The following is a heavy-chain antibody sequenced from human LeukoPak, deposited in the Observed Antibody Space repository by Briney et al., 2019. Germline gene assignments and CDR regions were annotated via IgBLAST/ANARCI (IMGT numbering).Heavy chain of an antibody. V-gene: IGHV1-69*13. Sequence: ASVKVSCKASGGTFSSYAISWVRQAPGQGLEWMGGIIPIFGTANYAQKFQGRVTITADESTSTAYMELSGLRSEDTAVYYCAREVVGATDRLQHWGQGTLVTVSS. J-gene: IGHJ1*01. CDR1: GGTFSSYA. D-gene: IGHD1-26*01. CDR3: AREVVGATDRLQH. CDR2: IIPIFGTA.